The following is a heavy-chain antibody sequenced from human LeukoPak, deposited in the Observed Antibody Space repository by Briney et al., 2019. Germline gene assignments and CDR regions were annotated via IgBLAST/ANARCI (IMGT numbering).Heavy chain of an antibody. CDR3: ARERPYSSEIDY. Sequence: GGSLRLSCAASGFTFSSYSMNWVRQAPGKGLEWVSSISSSSSYIYYADSVKGRFTISRDNAKNSLYLQMNSLRAEDTAAYYCARERPYSSEIDYWGQGTLVTVSS. V-gene: IGHV3-21*01. CDR1: GFTFSSYS. J-gene: IGHJ4*02. CDR2: ISSSSSYI. D-gene: IGHD6-19*01.